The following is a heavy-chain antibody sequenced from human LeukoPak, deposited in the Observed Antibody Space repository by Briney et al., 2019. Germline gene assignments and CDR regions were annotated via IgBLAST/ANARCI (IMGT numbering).Heavy chain of an antibody. J-gene: IGHJ4*02. V-gene: IGHV3-66*01. CDR3: ASVVVGATTVDY. D-gene: IGHD1-26*01. CDR1: GFTVSSNY. Sequence: GGSLRLPCAASGFTVSSNYMSWVRQAPGKGLEWVSVIYSGGSTYYADSVKGRFTISRDNSKNTLYLQMNSLRAEDTAVYYCASVVVGATTVDYWGQGTLVTVSS. CDR2: IYSGGST.